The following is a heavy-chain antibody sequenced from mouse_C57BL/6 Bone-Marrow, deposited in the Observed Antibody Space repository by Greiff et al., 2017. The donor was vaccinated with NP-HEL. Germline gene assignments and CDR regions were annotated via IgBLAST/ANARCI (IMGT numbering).Heavy chain of an antibody. CDR2: IHPNSGST. CDR1: GYTFTSYW. CDR3: ARYPLYYGSSSFAY. J-gene: IGHJ3*01. D-gene: IGHD1-1*01. V-gene: IGHV1-64*01. Sequence: QVQLKQPGAELVKPGASVKLSCKASGYTFTSYWMHWVKQRPGQGLEWIGMIHPNSGSTNYNEKFKSKATLTVDKSSSTAYMQLSSLTSEDSAVYYCARYPLYYGSSSFAYWGQGTLVTVSA.